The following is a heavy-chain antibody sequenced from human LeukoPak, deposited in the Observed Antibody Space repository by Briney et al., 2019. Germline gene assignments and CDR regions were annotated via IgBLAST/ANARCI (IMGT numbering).Heavy chain of an antibody. CDR1: GFTFSTYR. CDR2: ISGSGGST. V-gene: IGHV3-23*01. CDR3: AKEKAWVKCLDY. Sequence: PGGSLRLSCAAAGFTFSTYRIDWVRQAPGKGLEWVSAISGSGGSTYYADSVKGRFTISRDNSKNTLYLQMNSLRAEDTAVYYCAKEKAWVKCLDYWGQGTLVTVSS. D-gene: IGHD5/OR15-5a*01. J-gene: IGHJ4*02.